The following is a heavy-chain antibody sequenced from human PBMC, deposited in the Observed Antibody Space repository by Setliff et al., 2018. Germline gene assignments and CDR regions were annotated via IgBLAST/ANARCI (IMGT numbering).Heavy chain of an antibody. CDR1: GYTFRSYG. CDR2: ITNYNGKT. Sequence: EASVKVSCKASGYTFRSYGISWVRQAPGQGLEWMGWITNYNGKTDYAQKFQDRVILTTDTSTDTAYMELRNLRPDDKAIYYCATRTPVTFSGVVTTVWGQGSLVTVSS. D-gene: IGHD3-3*01. V-gene: IGHV1-18*01. J-gene: IGHJ4*02. CDR3: ATRTPVTFSGVVTTV.